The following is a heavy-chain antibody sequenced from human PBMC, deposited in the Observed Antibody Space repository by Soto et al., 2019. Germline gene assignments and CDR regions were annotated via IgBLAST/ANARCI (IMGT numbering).Heavy chain of an antibody. CDR1: GYTFTGYY. V-gene: IGHV1-2*04. Sequence: EASVKVSCKASGYTFTGYYMHWVRQAPGQGLEWMGWINPNSGGTNYAQKFQGWVTMTRDTSISTAYMELSRLRSDDTAVYYCAGDVAPVYGSGSYSRPLYFDYWGQGTLVTVSS. CDR3: AGDVAPVYGSGSYSRPLYFDY. CDR2: INPNSGGT. D-gene: IGHD3-10*01. J-gene: IGHJ4*02.